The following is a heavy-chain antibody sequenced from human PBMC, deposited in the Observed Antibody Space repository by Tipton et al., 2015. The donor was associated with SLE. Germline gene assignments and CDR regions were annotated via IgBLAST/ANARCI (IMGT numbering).Heavy chain of an antibody. V-gene: IGHV1-46*01. Sequence: QSGPEVKKPGASVKVSCKAAGYTFTSYQMHWVRQAPGQGLEWMGIINPSGGSTTYAQKFQGRVTLTRDTSSSTVYMELSSLRSEDTAVYYCAREPINFYYDSSGYYPLDYWGQGTLVTVSS. J-gene: IGHJ4*02. CDR1: GYTFTSYQ. CDR2: INPSGGST. CDR3: AREPINFYYDSSGYYPLDY. D-gene: IGHD3-22*01.